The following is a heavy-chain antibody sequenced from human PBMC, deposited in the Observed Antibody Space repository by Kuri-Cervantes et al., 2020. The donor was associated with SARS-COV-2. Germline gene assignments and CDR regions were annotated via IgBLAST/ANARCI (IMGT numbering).Heavy chain of an antibody. CDR2: IYYSGST. V-gene: IGHV4-59*12. CDR3: AREDWNSSDTMDV. J-gene: IGHJ6*03. D-gene: IGHD6-25*01. Sequence: SETLSLTCTVSGGSISSYYWSWIRQPPGKGLEWIWYIYYSGSTNYNPSLKSRVTISVDTSKNQFSLKLSSVTAADTSVYYCAREDWNSSDTMDVWGKGTTVTVSS. CDR1: GGSISSYY.